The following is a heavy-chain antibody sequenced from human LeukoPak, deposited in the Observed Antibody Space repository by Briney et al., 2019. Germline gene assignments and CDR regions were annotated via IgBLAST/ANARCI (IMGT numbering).Heavy chain of an antibody. CDR2: INPSGGST. CDR1: GYTFTSYY. Sequence: ASVKLSCKASGYTFTSYYMHWVRQAPGQGLEWMGVINPSGGSTIYAQKFQGRVTMTRDMSTSTVYMDLSSLRSEDTALYYCARGWYGDPPRDWGQGTLVTVSS. CDR3: ARGWYGDPPRD. J-gene: IGHJ4*02. V-gene: IGHV1-46*01. D-gene: IGHD4-17*01.